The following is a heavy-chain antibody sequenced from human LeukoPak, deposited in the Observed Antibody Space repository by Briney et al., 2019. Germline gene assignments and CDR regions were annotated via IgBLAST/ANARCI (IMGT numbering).Heavy chain of an antibody. CDR2: FDPEDGET. J-gene: IGHJ6*02. CDR3: ATGANYYYGMDV. CDR1: GYTLTELS. V-gene: IGHV1-24*01. Sequence: ASVTVSCKVSGYTLTELSMHWVRQAPGKGLEWMGGFDPEDGETIYAQKFQGRVTMTEDTSTDTAYMELSSLRSEDTAVYYCATGANYYYGMDVWGQGTTVTVSS. D-gene: IGHD1-26*01.